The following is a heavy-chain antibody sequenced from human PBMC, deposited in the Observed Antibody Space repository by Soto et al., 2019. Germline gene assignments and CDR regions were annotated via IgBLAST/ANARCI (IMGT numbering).Heavy chain of an antibody. V-gene: IGHV3-9*01. J-gene: IGHJ6*02. CDR2: ISWNSGIR. Sequence: SLRLSCAASGFTFDDFAIHWVRQPPGKGLEWVSGISWNSGIRGYADSVKGRFTISVDTSKNHFSLELSSVTAADTAMYYCRSSTSCYDESCVDVWGQGTMVTVSS. CDR1: GFTFDDFA. D-gene: IGHD2-2*01. CDR3: RSSTSCYDESCVDV.